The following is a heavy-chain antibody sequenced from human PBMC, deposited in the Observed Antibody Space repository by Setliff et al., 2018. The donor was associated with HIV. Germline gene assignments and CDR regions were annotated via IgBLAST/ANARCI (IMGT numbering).Heavy chain of an antibody. Sequence: ASVKVSCKASGYSFFSYYITWVRQAPGQGLEWVGWINCYSGDAKFPEKLQGRMNMTADTSTSTAYMELRNLTSDDTAMYYCSRATYSGTPNPPLDYWGQGTLVTVSS. CDR3: SRATYSGTPNPPLDY. D-gene: IGHD1-26*01. CDR1: GYSFFSYY. J-gene: IGHJ4*02. CDR2: INCYSGDA. V-gene: IGHV1-18*01.